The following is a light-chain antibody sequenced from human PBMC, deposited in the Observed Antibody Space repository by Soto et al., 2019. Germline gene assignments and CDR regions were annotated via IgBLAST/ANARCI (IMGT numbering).Light chain of an antibody. J-gene: IGKJ1*01. CDR3: QHYGSYSQA. CDR1: QSVSSNS. V-gene: IGKV3-20*01. Sequence: ETVLTQSPCTLSLSPGERATLSCRASQSVSSNSLAWYQQKPGQAPRLLIYGASSRTSGIPYRFSGSGSGTDFTLTISRLQPDDCAVYYCQHYGSYSQAFGRGTKVDIK. CDR2: GAS.